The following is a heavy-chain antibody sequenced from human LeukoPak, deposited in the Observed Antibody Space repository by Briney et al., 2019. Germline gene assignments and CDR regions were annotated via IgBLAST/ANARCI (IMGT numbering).Heavy chain of an antibody. J-gene: IGHJ4*02. CDR3: ARMSDIVVVTAQ. CDR2: INHSGST. D-gene: IGHD2-21*02. V-gene: IGHV4-34*01. CDR1: GGSFSGYY. Sequence: SETLSLTCAVYGGSFSGYYWSWIRQPPGKGLEWIGEINHSGSTNYNPSLKSRVTISVDTSKNQFSLKLSSVTAADTAVYYCARMSDIVVVTAQWGQGTLVTVSS.